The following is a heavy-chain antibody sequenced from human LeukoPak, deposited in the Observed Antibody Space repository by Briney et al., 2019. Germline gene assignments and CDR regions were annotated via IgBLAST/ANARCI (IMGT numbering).Heavy chain of an antibody. V-gene: IGHV3-7*05. CDR1: GFTFRSYW. J-gene: IGHJ5*02. D-gene: IGHD3-16*01. CDR3: ARGRNNGWYYDS. CDR2: IKQDGSER. Sequence: GGSLRLSCAVSGFTFRSYWMTWVRQAPGKGLEWVANIKQDGSERDYVDSVKGRFTISRDNAKNSLYLQMNSLRAEDTAVYYCARGRNNGWYYDSWGQGTLVTVSS.